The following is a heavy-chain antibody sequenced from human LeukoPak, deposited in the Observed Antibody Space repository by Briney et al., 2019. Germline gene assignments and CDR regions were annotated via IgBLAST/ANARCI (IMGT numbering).Heavy chain of an antibody. Sequence: PSETLSLTCTVSGVSISSSSFFWDWIRQPPGKGLEWIGSIYYSGSTYYNSSLKSRVTISVDMSKNQFSLKLSSVTAADTAVYYCARGGIAVAGTYDYWGQGALVTVSS. CDR1: GVSISSSSFF. CDR3: ARGGIAVAGTYDY. J-gene: IGHJ4*02. CDR2: IYYSGST. V-gene: IGHV4-39*01. D-gene: IGHD6-19*01.